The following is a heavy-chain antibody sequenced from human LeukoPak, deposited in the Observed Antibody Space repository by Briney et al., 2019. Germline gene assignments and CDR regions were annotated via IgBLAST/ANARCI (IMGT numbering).Heavy chain of an antibody. CDR3: AGYGVYPY. V-gene: IGHV3-48*01. CDR2: FGISGTI. D-gene: IGHD4-17*01. CDR1: GFTVNTYD. J-gene: IGHJ4*02. Sequence: GGPLRLSCAASGFTVNTYDMHWVRQAPGEGPEWIAYFGISGTIYYADSVRGRFTISTDNAKNSLFLQMNSLRVDDTAIYYCAGYGVYPYWGQGTPVTVSS.